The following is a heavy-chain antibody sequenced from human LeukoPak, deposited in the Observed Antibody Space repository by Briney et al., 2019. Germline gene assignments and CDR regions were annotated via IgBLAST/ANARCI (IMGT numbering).Heavy chain of an antibody. D-gene: IGHD6-13*01. CDR2: IYPGDSDT. J-gene: IGHJ4*02. CDR1: GYSFTSYW. Sequence: GESLKISCKGSGYSFTSYWIGWVRQMPGKGLEWMGIIYPGDSDTRYSPSFQGQVTISADKSISTAYLQWSSLKASDTAMYYCARLMEQQLVPYYFDYWGRGTLVTVSS. V-gene: IGHV5-51*01. CDR3: ARLMEQQLVPYYFDY.